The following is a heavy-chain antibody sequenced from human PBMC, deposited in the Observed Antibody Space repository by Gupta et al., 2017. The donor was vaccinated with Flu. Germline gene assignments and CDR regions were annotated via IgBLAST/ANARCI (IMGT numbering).Heavy chain of an antibody. CDR1: GYTFTTHT. J-gene: IGHJ3*01. CDR2: INADNAKT. V-gene: IGHV1-3*01. Sequence: QVQFVQSGAEVKKPGASVRVSCKASGYTFTTHTIHWVRQAPGQRVEWMGWINADNAKTKYSQNFQGRVTITRDTTASTTYMELSSLRSEDAAVYYCARRADSSGYDAFDVWGQGTLDTVSS. D-gene: IGHD3-22*01. CDR3: ARRADSSGYDAFDV.